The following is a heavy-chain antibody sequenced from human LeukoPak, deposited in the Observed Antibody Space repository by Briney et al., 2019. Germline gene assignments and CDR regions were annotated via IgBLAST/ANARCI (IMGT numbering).Heavy chain of an antibody. D-gene: IGHD6-6*01. V-gene: IGHV5-51*01. Sequence: GESLKISCKGSGYRFTSYWIGWVRQMPGTGLEWMGIIYPGDSDTRYSPSFQGQVTISADKSISTAYLQWCSLKASDTAMYYCARTKQLVRGNYYYYYYMDVWGKGTTVTVSS. CDR2: IYPGDSDT. CDR3: ARTKQLVRGNYYYYYYMDV. J-gene: IGHJ6*03. CDR1: GYRFTSYW.